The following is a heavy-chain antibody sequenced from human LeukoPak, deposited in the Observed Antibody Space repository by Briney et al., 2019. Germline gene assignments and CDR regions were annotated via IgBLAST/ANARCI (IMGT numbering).Heavy chain of an antibody. J-gene: IGHJ4*02. Sequence: GGSLRLSCAASGFTFSSYSMNWVRQAPGKGLEWVSSISSSSSYIYYADSVEGRFTISRDNAKNSLYLQMNSLRAEDTAVYYCARDPEAYDYVWGSYRYYDYWGQGTLVTVSS. CDR3: ARDPEAYDYVWGSYRYYDY. V-gene: IGHV3-21*01. CDR2: ISSSSSYI. CDR1: GFTFSSYS. D-gene: IGHD3-16*02.